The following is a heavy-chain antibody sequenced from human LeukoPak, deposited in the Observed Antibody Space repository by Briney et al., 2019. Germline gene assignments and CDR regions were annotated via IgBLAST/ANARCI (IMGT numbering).Heavy chain of an antibody. D-gene: IGHD6-13*01. CDR3: ARDRSSFDL. J-gene: IGHJ4*02. Sequence: GGSLRLSCAASGFTFSSYAMHWVRQAPGKGLEWVAVISYDGSNEYYADSVKGRLTISRDNTRNTLYLQMSSLRADDTAVYYCARDRSSFDLWGQGALVTVSS. CDR1: GFTFSSYA. V-gene: IGHV3-30-3*01. CDR2: ISYDGSNE.